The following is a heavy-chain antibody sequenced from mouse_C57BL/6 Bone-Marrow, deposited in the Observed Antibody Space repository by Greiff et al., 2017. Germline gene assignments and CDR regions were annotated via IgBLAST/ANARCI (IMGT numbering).Heavy chain of an antibody. CDR1: GYTFTSYW. J-gene: IGHJ3*01. CDR3: AREGEYYGSSPFAY. D-gene: IGHD1-1*01. Sequence: QVQLQPPWAELVMPGASVKLSCKASGYTFTSYWMHWVKQRPGQGLEWIGEIDPSASYTNYNQKFKGKSTLTVDKSSSTAYMQLSSLTAEDSAVYYCAREGEYYGSSPFAYWGQGTLVTVSA. V-gene: IGHV1-69*01. CDR2: IDPSASYT.